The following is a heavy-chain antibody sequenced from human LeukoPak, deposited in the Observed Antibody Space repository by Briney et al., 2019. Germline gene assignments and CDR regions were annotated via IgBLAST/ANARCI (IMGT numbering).Heavy chain of an antibody. CDR2: INHSGST. D-gene: IGHD3-10*01. J-gene: IGHJ4*02. V-gene: IGHV4-34*01. CDR1: GGSFSGYY. CDR3: ARTQYGSGSYYKDPHDY. Sequence: SETLSLTCAVYGGSFSGYYWSWIRQPPGKGLEWIGEINHSGSTNYNPSLKSRVTISVDTSKNQFSLKLSSVTAADTAVYYCARTQYGSGSYYKDPHDYWGQGTLVTVSS.